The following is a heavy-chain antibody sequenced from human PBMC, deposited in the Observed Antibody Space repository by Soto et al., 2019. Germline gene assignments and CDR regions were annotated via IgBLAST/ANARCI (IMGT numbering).Heavy chain of an antibody. Sequence: GGSLRLSCTASGFNFSNYAMHWVRQAPGKGLEWLAVISYDGDKTHDADSVKDRFTISRDNNKKMLFLQMSDLRPEDTAVYYCARFRIAARIHFDSWSQGTLVTVSS. CDR3: ARFRIAARIHFDS. CDR1: GFNFSNYA. V-gene: IGHV3-30*04. CDR2: ISYDGDKT. D-gene: IGHD6-6*01. J-gene: IGHJ4*02.